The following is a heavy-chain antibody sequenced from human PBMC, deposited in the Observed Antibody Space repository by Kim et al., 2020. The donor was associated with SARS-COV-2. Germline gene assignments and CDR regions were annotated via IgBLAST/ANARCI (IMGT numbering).Heavy chain of an antibody. CDR3: ARGWRGSIAARPGY. Sequence: SQKFQGRVTITRDTSASTAYMVLSSLRSEDTAVYYCARGWRGSIAARPGYWGQGTLVTVSS. J-gene: IGHJ4*02. V-gene: IGHV1-3*01. D-gene: IGHD6-6*01.